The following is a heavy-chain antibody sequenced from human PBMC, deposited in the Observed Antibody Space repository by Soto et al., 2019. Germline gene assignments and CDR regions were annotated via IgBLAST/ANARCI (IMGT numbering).Heavy chain of an antibody. CDR3: ARDNEPPLTEDY. D-gene: IGHD1-1*01. V-gene: IGHV3-21*01. CDR1: GFTFSTYS. J-gene: IGHJ4*02. Sequence: GGSLRLSCAASGFTFSTYSMNWVRQAPGKGLEWVSSISSSSSYIYYADSVKGRFTISRENAKNSLYLQMNSLRAEDTAVYYWARDNEPPLTEDYWCQGTLVTVCS. CDR2: ISSSSSYI.